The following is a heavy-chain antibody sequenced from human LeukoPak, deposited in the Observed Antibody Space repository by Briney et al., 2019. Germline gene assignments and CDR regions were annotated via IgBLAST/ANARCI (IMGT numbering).Heavy chain of an antibody. D-gene: IGHD2-2*01. V-gene: IGHV3-30*03. CDR1: GFTFSIYG. J-gene: IGHJ4*02. Sequence: GGSLRLSCAASGFTFSIYGMHWVRQAPGKGLEWVALFSADGINIYYADSVKGRFTISRDNSKNTLYLQMNSLRAEDTAVYYCAGGESHPLWYCSSTSCPEGYWGQGTLVTVSS. CDR2: FSADGINI. CDR3: AGGESHPLWYCSSTSCPEGY.